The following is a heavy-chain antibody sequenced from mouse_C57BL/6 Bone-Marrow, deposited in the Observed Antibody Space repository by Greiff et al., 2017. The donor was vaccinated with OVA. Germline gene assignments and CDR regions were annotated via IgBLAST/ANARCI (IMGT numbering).Heavy chain of an antibody. D-gene: IGHD2-5*01. CDR1: GFTFSSYA. V-gene: IGHV5-4*01. Sequence: EVHLVESGGGLVKPGGSLKLSCAASGFTFSSYAMSWVRQTPEKRLEWVATISDGGSYTYYPDNVKGRFTISRDNAKNNLYLQMSHLKSEDTAMYYCARAAYSNYDYWGQGTTLTVSS. CDR3: ARAAYSNYDY. J-gene: IGHJ2*01. CDR2: ISDGGSYT.